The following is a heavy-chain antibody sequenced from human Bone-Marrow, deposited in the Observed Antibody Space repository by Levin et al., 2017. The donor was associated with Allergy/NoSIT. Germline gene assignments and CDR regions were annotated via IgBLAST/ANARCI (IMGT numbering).Heavy chain of an antibody. V-gene: IGHV5-51*01. CDR1: GFSFTNYW. D-gene: IGHD2-8*02. J-gene: IGHJ4*02. Sequence: GESLKISCKGSGFSFTNYWIGWVRQMPGKGLEWMGIIYAGDSETRYSPSFQGQVTISVDRSITTAYLQWSSLKASDTAMYYCARDGGVQVGGDYVGQGTLVTVSS. CDR2: IYAGDSET. CDR3: ARDGGVQVGGDY.